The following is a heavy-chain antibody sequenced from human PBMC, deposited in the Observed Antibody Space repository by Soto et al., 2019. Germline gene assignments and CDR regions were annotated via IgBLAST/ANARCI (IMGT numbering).Heavy chain of an antibody. Sequence: GGSLRLSCAASGFTFSSYAMSWVRQAPGKGLGWVSAISGSGGSTYYADSVKGRFTISRDNSKNTLYLQMNSLRAEDTAVYYCARRRLGRAAAGTKEGYYYYMDVWGKGTTVTVSS. CDR2: ISGSGGST. D-gene: IGHD6-13*01. J-gene: IGHJ6*03. CDR1: GFTFSSYA. CDR3: ARRRLGRAAAGTKEGYYYYMDV. V-gene: IGHV3-23*01.